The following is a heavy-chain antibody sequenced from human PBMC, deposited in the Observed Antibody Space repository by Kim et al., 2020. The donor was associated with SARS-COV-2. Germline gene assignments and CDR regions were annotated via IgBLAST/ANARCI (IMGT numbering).Heavy chain of an antibody. D-gene: IGHD3-3*01. V-gene: IGHV3-30*01. Sequence: KGRFTIARDNSKNTLYLQMNSLRAEDTAVYYCARDGYYDFWSGYSSFDYWGQGTLVTVSS. CDR3: ARDGYYDFWSGYSSFDY. J-gene: IGHJ4*02.